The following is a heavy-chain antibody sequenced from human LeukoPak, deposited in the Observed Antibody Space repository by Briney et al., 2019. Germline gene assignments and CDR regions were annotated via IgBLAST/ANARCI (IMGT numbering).Heavy chain of an antibody. CDR2: IKSKTDGGTT. V-gene: IGHV3-15*01. CDR3: AEVYSGSYYDWFDP. J-gene: IGHJ5*02. Sequence: GGSLRLSCAASGFIFGDYVMIWVRQAPGKGLEWVGRIKSKTDGGTTDYAAPVKGRFTISRDDSKNTLYLQMNSLRAEDTAVYYCAEVYSGSYYDWFDPWGQGTLVTVSS. D-gene: IGHD1-26*01. CDR1: GFIFGDYV.